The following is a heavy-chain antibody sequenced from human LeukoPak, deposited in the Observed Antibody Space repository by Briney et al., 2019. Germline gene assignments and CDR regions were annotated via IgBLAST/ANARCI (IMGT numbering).Heavy chain of an antibody. Sequence: GESLKISCQASGYNLDRSWLGWVRQRPGKGFQWLGIVYPRGSDTRCSPSVEGQVTITAVTSIDAAYLQWRSLRASDTANYFCVRQIGVAGRTTREYWYYIDVWGKGTAVTVSS. V-gene: IGHV5-51*01. J-gene: IGHJ6*03. CDR1: GYNLDRSW. CDR2: VYPRGSDT. D-gene: IGHD6-19*01. CDR3: VRQIGVAGRTTREYWYYIDV.